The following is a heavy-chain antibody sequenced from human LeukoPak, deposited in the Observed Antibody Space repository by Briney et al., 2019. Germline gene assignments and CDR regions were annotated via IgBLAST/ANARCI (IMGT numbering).Heavy chain of an antibody. J-gene: IGHJ6*02. Sequence: SGTLSLTCAVSGGSISSSNWWSWVRQPPGKGLEWIGEIYHSGSTNYNPSLKSRVTISVDKSKNQFSLKLSSVTAADTAVYYCAGPMFRNYYYYYGMDVWGQGTTVTVSS. D-gene: IGHD3-10*01. CDR1: GGSISSSNW. CDR3: AGPMFRNYYYYYGMDV. V-gene: IGHV4-4*02. CDR2: IYHSGST.